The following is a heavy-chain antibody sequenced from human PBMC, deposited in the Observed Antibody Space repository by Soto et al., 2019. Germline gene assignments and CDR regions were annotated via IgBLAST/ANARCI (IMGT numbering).Heavy chain of an antibody. V-gene: IGHV1-3*01. CDR3: ARGERYYYDSSGYFGFDY. Sequence: GASVKVSCKASGYTFTGYAMHWVRQAPGQRLEWMGWINAGNGNTKYSQKFQGRVTITRDTSASTAYMELSSLRSEDTAVYYCARGERYYYDSSGYFGFDYWGQGTLVTVSS. J-gene: IGHJ4*02. CDR2: INAGNGNT. D-gene: IGHD3-22*01. CDR1: GYTFTGYA.